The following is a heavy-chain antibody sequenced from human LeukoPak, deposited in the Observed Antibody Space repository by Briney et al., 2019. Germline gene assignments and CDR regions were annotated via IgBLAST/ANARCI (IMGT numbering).Heavy chain of an antibody. CDR3: ARDRRFRFGELGPYYYYGMDV. CDR1: GFTVSSNY. J-gene: IGHJ6*02. V-gene: IGHV3-53*01. CDR2: IYSGGST. D-gene: IGHD3-10*01. Sequence: GGSLRLSCAASGFTVSSNYMSWVRQAPGKGLEWVSVIYSGGSTYYADSVKGRFTISRDNSKNTLYLQMNSLRAEDTAVYYCARDRRFRFGELGPYYYYGMDVWGQGTTVPVSS.